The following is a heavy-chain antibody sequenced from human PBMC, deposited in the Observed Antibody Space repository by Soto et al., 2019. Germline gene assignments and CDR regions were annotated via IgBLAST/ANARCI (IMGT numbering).Heavy chain of an antibody. Sequence: NPSETLSLTCAVSGGSISSGGYSWSWIRQPPGKGLEWIGYIYHSGSTYYNPSLKSRVTISVDRSKDQFSLKLSSVTAADTAVYYCARDPTYCGGDCYSGSWYFDLWGRGTLVTVSS. CDR2: IYHSGST. CDR3: ARDPTYCGGDCYSGSWYFDL. D-gene: IGHD2-21*02. J-gene: IGHJ2*01. CDR1: GGSISSGGYS. V-gene: IGHV4-30-2*01.